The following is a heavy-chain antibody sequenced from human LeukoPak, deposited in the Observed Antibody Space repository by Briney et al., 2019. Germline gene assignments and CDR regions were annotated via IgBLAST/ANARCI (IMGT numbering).Heavy chain of an antibody. J-gene: IGHJ5*02. V-gene: IGHV1-69*04. CDR3: ARDLWGSSWYDGLGAYNWFDP. D-gene: IGHD6-13*01. CDR2: IIPILGIA. CDR1: GGTFSSYA. Sequence: ASVKVSCKASGGTFSSYAISWVRQAPGQGLEWMERIIPILGIANYAQKFQGRVTITADKSTSTAYMELSSLRSEDTAVYYCARDLWGSSWYDGLGAYNWFDPWGQGTLVTVSS.